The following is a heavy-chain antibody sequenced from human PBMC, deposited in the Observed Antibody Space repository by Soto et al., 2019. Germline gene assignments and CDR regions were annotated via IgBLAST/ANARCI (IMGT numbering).Heavy chain of an antibody. V-gene: IGHV4-4*02. D-gene: IGHD3-16*01. CDR1: GASIGSSYW. CDR2: IAHTGST. CDR3: ARDALGGFDP. Sequence: SETLSLTCAVSGASIGSSYWWSGVRQPPGKGLEWIGKIAHTGSTNYNPSLNSRVTISVDTSKNQFSLKLSSVTAADTAVYYCARDALGGFDPWGQGTLVTVSS. J-gene: IGHJ5*02.